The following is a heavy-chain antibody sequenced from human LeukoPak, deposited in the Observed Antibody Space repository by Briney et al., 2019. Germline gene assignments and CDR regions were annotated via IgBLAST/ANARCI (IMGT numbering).Heavy chain of an antibody. CDR3: TRDQTPYY. Sequence: GGSLRLSCTASGFTFGDYAMTWVRQAPGKGLEWVGFIRSNLYGGTPEYTASVKGRFTISRDDSKGVAYLQMNSLKTEDTAVYYCTRDQTPYYWGQGTLVTVSS. J-gene: IGHJ4*02. CDR2: IRSNLYGGTP. CDR1: GFTFGDYA. V-gene: IGHV3-49*04.